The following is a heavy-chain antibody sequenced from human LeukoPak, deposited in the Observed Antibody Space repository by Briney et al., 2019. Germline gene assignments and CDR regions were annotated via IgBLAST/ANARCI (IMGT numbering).Heavy chain of an antibody. D-gene: IGHD4-23*01. V-gene: IGHV3-33*01. CDR3: ARPRWPRDYYYGMDV. Sequence: GGSLRLSCAASGFTFSSFGMHWVCQAPGTGLEWVAVIWYDGSNKYYADSVKGRFTISRDNSKNTLYLQMNSLRAEDTAVYYCARPRWPRDYYYGMDVWGQGTTVTVSS. J-gene: IGHJ6*02. CDR2: IWYDGSNK. CDR1: GFTFSSFG.